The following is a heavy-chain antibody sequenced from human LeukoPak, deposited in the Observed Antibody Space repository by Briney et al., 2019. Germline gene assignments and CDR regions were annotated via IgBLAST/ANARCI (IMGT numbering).Heavy chain of an antibody. J-gene: IGHJ4*02. D-gene: IGHD6-13*01. CDR1: GFTFSSYA. Sequence: PGRSLRLSCAASGFTFSSYAMHWVRQAPGKGLEWVAVISYDGSNKYYADSVKGRFTISRDSSKNTLYLQMNSLRAEDTAVYYCARDRLIAAAGGDYWGQGTLVTVSS. CDR3: ARDRLIAAAGGDY. V-gene: IGHV3-30-3*01. CDR2: ISYDGSNK.